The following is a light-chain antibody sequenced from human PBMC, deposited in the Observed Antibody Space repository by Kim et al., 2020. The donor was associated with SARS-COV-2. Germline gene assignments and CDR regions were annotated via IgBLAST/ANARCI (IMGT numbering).Light chain of an antibody. CDR3: QKYDSAPWT. Sequence: GDRVTITCRGSQSIGLSLAWSRQNTGTGPMLLIYRAATVQSGVPSRCSGSGGWTDYPLTISSRQPEDAATYYCQKYDSAPWTFGQGTKVDIK. V-gene: IGKV1-27*01. J-gene: IGKJ1*01. CDR1: QSIGLS. CDR2: RAA.